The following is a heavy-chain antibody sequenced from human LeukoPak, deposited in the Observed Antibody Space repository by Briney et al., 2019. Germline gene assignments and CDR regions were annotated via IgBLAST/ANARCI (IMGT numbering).Heavy chain of an antibody. CDR3: AKDASAGSGSYYNY. J-gene: IGHJ4*02. V-gene: IGHV3-23*01. CDR1: GFTFSNYA. Sequence: GGSLRLSCAASGFTFSNYAMVRVRQAPGKGLEWVSTISGSGGSAYYADSVKGRFTISRDNSKNTLSLQMNGLRAEDTVVYYCAKDASAGSGSYYNYWGQGTLVTVSS. D-gene: IGHD3-10*01. CDR2: ISGSGGSA.